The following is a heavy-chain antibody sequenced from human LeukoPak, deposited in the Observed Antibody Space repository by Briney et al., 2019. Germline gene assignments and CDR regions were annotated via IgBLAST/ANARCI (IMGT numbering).Heavy chain of an antibody. Sequence: GGSLRLSCAASGSTFSSYSMNWVRQAPGKGLEWVSSISSSSSYIYYADSVKGRFTLSRDNAKNSLYLQMNSLRAEDTAVYYCARDLGDYGDYVLSHAFDIWGQGTMVTVSS. J-gene: IGHJ3*02. V-gene: IGHV3-21*01. D-gene: IGHD4-17*01. CDR2: ISSSSSYI. CDR1: GSTFSSYS. CDR3: ARDLGDYGDYVLSHAFDI.